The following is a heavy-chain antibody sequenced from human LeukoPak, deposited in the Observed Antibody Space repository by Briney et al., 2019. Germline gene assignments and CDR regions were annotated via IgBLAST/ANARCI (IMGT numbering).Heavy chain of an antibody. CDR2: IYLSGST. CDR3: ARVPTVTFFDY. V-gene: IGHV4-39*07. D-gene: IGHD4-17*01. CDR1: GGSISSSSYY. Sequence: SETLSLTCTVSGGSISSSSYYWGWIRQPPGKGLEWIGSIYLSGSTYYNPSLKSRVTISGDTSKNQFSLKLSSVTAADTALYYCARVPTVTFFDYWGQGTLVTVSS. J-gene: IGHJ4*02.